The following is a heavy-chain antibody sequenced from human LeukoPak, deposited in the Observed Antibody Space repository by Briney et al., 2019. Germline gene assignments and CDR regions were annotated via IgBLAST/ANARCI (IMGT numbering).Heavy chain of an antibody. D-gene: IGHD3-10*01. Sequence: GASVKVSCKASGYTFTSYGISWVRQAPGQGLEWMGWMNPNSGNTGYAQKFQGRVTMTRNTSISTAYMELSSLRSEDTAVYYCARVVRLRGWFGESRNYGMDVWGQGTTVTVSS. CDR2: MNPNSGNT. V-gene: IGHV1-8*02. CDR3: ARVVRLRGWFGESRNYGMDV. J-gene: IGHJ6*02. CDR1: GYTFTSYG.